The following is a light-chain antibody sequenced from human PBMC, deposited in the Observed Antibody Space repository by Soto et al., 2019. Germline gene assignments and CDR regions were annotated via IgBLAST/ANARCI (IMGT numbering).Light chain of an antibody. J-gene: IGKJ1*01. CDR3: QQYGRSPPWT. Sequence: EIVLPQSPGTLSLSPGDSATLSCRGRPSVSRSYLGWYQQKPGQAPRLLMYGASTRATGIPDRFSGSGSGTDFTLTISRLEPEDFAVYYCQQYGRSPPWTVGQGTKVDIK. CDR2: GAS. CDR1: PSVSRSY. V-gene: IGKV3-20*01.